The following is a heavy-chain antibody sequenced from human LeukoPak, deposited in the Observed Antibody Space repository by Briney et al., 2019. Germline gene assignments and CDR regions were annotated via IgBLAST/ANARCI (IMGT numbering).Heavy chain of an antibody. Sequence: SETLSLTCIVSGGSISSYYWGWVRQPPGKGLEWIGSIYYSGTTYYNPSLKSRVTISVDTSKNQFSLNLSSVTAADTAVYYCARHFSGSGSYYFYSDYWGQGTLVTVSS. CDR1: GGSISSYY. CDR2: IYYSGTT. V-gene: IGHV4-39*01. D-gene: IGHD3-10*01. J-gene: IGHJ4*02. CDR3: ARHFSGSGSYYFYSDY.